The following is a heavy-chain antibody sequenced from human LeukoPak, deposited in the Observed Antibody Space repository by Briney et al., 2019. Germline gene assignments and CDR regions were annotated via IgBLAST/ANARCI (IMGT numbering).Heavy chain of an antibody. D-gene: IGHD3-22*01. CDR1: GGSISSGNYY. CDR2: IWADGAP. CDR3: ARGRDSRGYQFMGFDS. Sequence: SETLSLTCTVSGGSISSGNYYWSWIRQPAGKRLEWIGRIWADGAPTYRPSLKSRVTISVDTSKNQFSLRLSSVTAADTAVYYCARGRDSRGYQFMGFDSWGQGTLVTVSS. V-gene: IGHV4-61*02. J-gene: IGHJ4*02.